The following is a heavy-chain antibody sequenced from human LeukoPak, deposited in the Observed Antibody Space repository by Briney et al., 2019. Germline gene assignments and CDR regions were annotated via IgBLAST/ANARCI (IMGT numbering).Heavy chain of an antibody. CDR2: INTNGSPT. Sequence: GGSLRLSCAASGFTFSSYWMHWVRQAPGKGLVWVSRINTNGSPTQYADSVKGRFTISRDNAKNSLYLQMNSLRPEDTALYYCAKVFYDSDGFYYFGFWGQGTLVTVSS. CDR1: GFTFSSYW. D-gene: IGHD3-22*01. V-gene: IGHV3-74*01. CDR3: AKVFYDSDGFYYFGF. J-gene: IGHJ4*02.